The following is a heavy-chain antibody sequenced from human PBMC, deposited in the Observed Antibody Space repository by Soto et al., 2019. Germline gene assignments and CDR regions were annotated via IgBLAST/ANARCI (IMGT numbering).Heavy chain of an antibody. J-gene: IGHJ6*02. Sequence: ASVKVSCKASGYTFTSYGISWVRQAPGQGLEWMGWISAYNGNTNYAQKLQGRVTMTTDTSTSTAYMELRSLRSDDTAVYYCARDHRDATNFWSGHLGNYYYGMDVWGQGTTVTVSS. D-gene: IGHD3-3*01. CDR3: ARDHRDATNFWSGHLGNYYYGMDV. CDR1: GYTFTSYG. V-gene: IGHV1-18*04. CDR2: ISAYNGNT.